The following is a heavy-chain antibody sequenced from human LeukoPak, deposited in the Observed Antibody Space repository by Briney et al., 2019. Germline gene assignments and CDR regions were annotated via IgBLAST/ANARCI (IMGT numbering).Heavy chain of an antibody. Sequence: SETLSLTCTVSGGSISSSSYYWGWIRQPPGKGLEWIGSLYYSGSTYYNPSLKSRVTISVDTSKNQFSLKLSSVTAADTAVYYCARTPTYYYGSGTYYARPHFDYWGQGTLVTVSS. CDR2: LYYSGST. V-gene: IGHV4-39*01. CDR1: GGSISSSSYY. J-gene: IGHJ4*02. D-gene: IGHD3-10*01. CDR3: ARTPTYYYGSGTYYARPHFDY.